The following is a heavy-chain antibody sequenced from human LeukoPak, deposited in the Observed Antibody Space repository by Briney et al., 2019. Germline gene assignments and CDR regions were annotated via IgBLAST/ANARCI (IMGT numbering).Heavy chain of an antibody. CDR1: GYTFTGYY. CDR3: ARGGDDSSGYYSSVHFDY. CDR2: INPSGGST. D-gene: IGHD3-22*01. J-gene: IGHJ4*02. V-gene: IGHV1-2*02. Sequence: ASVKVSCKASGYTFTGYYMHWVRQAPGQGLEWMGWINPSGGSTSYAQKFQGRVTMTRDTSISTAYMELSRLRSDDTAVYYCARGGDDSSGYYSSVHFDYWGQGTLVTVSS.